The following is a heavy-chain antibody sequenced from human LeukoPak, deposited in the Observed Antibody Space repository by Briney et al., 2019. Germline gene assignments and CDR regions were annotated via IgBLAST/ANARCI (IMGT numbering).Heavy chain of an antibody. Sequence: PSETLSLTCSVSGDSISSSSFYWGWIRQPPGKGLEWIGSISYTGSTYYNPSLKSRVTISVDTSKNQFSLRLNSVTAADTAVYYCAGARGGGEPTYYYYYMDVWGKGTTVTVSS. D-gene: IGHD2-21*01. CDR3: AGARGGGEPTYYYYYMDV. V-gene: IGHV4-39*01. J-gene: IGHJ6*03. CDR1: GDSISSSSFY. CDR2: ISYTGST.